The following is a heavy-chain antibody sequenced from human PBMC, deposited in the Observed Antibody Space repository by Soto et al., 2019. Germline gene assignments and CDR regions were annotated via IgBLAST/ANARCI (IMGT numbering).Heavy chain of an antibody. Sequence: QLHLEESGPTLVRASGTLSLTCSVSGVSVTGDADFWGWIRQFPGQGLEWIGTIFNSGQTFYNEFLESRVTMSVDQPHNQFSLRLTSVTAADPAVYFCAKHTSLSSSFVPYLDVWGQGTKVTVTS. D-gene: IGHD6-6*01. V-gene: IGHV4-39*01. CDR3: AKHTSLSSSFVPYLDV. CDR1: GVSVTGDADF. CDR2: IFNSGQT. J-gene: IGHJ6*02.